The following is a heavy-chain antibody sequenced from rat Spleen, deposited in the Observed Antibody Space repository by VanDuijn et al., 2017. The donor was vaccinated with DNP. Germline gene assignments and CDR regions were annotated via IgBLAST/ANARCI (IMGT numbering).Heavy chain of an antibody. V-gene: IGHV5-7*01. CDR2: ISYDGSST. D-gene: IGHD1-7*01. CDR3: ARQLDYDYKGWYFDF. J-gene: IGHJ1*01. CDR1: GFTFSNYD. Sequence: EVQLVESGGGLVQPGRSMKLSCAASGFTFSNYDMAWVRQAPKKGLEWVATISYDGSSTYYRDSMRGRFTISRDNAKSTLYLQMDSLRSEETATHYCARQLDYDYKGWYFDFWGPGTMVTVSS.